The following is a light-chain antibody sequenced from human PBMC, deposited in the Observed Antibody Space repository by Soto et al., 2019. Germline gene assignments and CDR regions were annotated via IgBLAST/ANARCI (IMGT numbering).Light chain of an antibody. CDR3: QQYESYPMT. CDR1: QSISSW. J-gene: IGKJ4*01. CDR2: KAS. V-gene: IGKV1-5*03. Sequence: DSQMTQYPSTLSASVGDRVTITCRASQSISSWLAWYQQKPGKAPKLLISKASTLHSGVPPRFSGSGSGTEFTLTISILQPDDFAIYYCQQYESYPMTFGGGTKVEIK.